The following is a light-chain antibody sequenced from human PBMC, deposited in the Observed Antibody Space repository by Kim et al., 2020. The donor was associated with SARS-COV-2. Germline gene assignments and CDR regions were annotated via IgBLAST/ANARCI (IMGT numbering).Light chain of an antibody. J-gene: IGLJ3*02. CDR3: QSFDSSTWV. V-gene: IGLV6-57*01. Sequence: GKTVTISCTPDSGTIASKFVQWFQQRPGSSPTTVIFEDDRRPSGVPDRFSGSVDVSSNSASLTISGLKTEDEADYYCQSFDSSTWVFGGGTQLTVL. CDR1: SGTIASKF. CDR2: EDD.